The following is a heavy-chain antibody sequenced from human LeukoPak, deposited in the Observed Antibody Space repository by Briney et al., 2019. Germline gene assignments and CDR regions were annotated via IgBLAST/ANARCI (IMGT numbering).Heavy chain of an antibody. CDR1: GFTFSRYW. Sequence: PGGSLRLSCAASGFTFSRYWMSWVRQAPGKGLEWVANIKKDGSEKYYVDSVKGRFTISRENAQNTLYPQMNSLRAEDTAVSYCATGQYSGSTYYFDDWGQGTLVTVSP. CDR3: ATGQYSGSTYYFDD. CDR2: IKKDGSEK. J-gene: IGHJ4*02. D-gene: IGHD1-26*01. V-gene: IGHV3-7*01.